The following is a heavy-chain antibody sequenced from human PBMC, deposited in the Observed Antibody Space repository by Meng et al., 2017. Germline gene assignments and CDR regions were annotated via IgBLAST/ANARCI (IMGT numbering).Heavy chain of an antibody. J-gene: IGHJ4*02. D-gene: IGHD6-19*01. CDR1: GGSISSSNW. V-gene: IGHV4-4*02. CDR2: IYHSGST. Sequence: QVQLREAVPCLVNPSGTLSLTCAVSGGSISSSNWWSWVRQPPGKGLEWIGEIYHSGSTNYNPSLKSRVTISVDKSKNQFSLKLSSVTAADTAVYYCARDRGAVAGTNFDYWGQGTLVTVSS. CDR3: ARDRGAVAGTNFDY.